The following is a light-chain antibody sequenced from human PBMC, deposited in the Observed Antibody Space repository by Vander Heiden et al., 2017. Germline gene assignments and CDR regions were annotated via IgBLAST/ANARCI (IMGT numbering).Light chain of an antibody. Sequence: QSVVTQPPSASGTPGPRVTISCSGSSSNFGSNYVYWYQQLPGSAPKLLVYRNNQRPSGVPDRFSGSKSGTSASLAISGLRSEDEADYYCAAWDDSLSGYVFGTGTKVTVL. V-gene: IGLV1-47*01. J-gene: IGLJ1*01. CDR2: RNN. CDR1: SSNFGSNY. CDR3: AAWDDSLSGYV.